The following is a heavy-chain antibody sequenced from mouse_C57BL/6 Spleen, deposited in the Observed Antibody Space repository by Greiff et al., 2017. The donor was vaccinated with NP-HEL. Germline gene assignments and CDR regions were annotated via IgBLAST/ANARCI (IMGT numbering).Heavy chain of an antibody. CDR1: GYTFTTYP. V-gene: IGHV1-47*01. D-gene: IGHD3-2*02. Sequence: VNVVESGAELVKPGASVKMSCKASGYTFTTYPIEWMKQNHGKSLEWIGNFHPYNDDTKYNEKFKGKATLTVEKSSSTVYLELSRLTSDDSAVYYCARGGSGYLYYAMDYWGQGTSVTVSS. CDR2: FHPYNDDT. CDR3: ARGGSGYLYYAMDY. J-gene: IGHJ4*01.